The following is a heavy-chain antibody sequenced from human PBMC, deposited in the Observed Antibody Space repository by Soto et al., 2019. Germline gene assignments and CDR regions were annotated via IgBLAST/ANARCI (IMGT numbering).Heavy chain of an antibody. Sequence: SETLSLTCAVYGGSFSGYYWSWIRQPPGKGLEWIGEINHSGSTNYNPSLKSRVTISVDTSKNQFSLKLSSVTAADTAVYYCARGYDYIWGSYGRGSRGRYYMDVWGKGTTVTVSS. CDR3: ARGYDYIWGSYGRGSRGRYYMDV. V-gene: IGHV4-34*01. J-gene: IGHJ6*03. CDR2: INHSGST. CDR1: GGSFSGYY. D-gene: IGHD3-16*01.